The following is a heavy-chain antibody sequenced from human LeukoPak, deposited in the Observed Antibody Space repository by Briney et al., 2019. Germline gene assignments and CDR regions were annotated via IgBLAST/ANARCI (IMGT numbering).Heavy chain of an antibody. Sequence: PSETLSLTCTVSGGSISSYYWSWIRQPPGKGLEWIGYIYYSGSTNYNPSLKSRVTISVDTSKNRFSLKLSSVTAADTAVYYCARGGSGGYYYYMDVWGKGTTVTVSS. V-gene: IGHV4-59*01. CDR3: ARGGSGGYYYYMDV. D-gene: IGHD3-22*01. CDR2: IYYSGST. CDR1: GGSISSYY. J-gene: IGHJ6*03.